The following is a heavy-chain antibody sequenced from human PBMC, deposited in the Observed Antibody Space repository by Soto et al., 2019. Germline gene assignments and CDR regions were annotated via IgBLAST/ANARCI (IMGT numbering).Heavy chain of an antibody. D-gene: IGHD3-3*01. CDR2: INAGNGNT. CDR3: ARTSGYYFFDY. V-gene: IGHV1-3*01. J-gene: IGHJ4*02. Sequence: QVHLVQSGAEVKKPGASVQVSCKASGYTFTTYAMHWVRQSPGQRLEWMGWINAGNGNTKYSQKFQGRVTITRDTSASTAYMELSSLRSEDTAVYYCARTSGYYFFDYWGQGTLVNVSS. CDR1: GYTFTTYA.